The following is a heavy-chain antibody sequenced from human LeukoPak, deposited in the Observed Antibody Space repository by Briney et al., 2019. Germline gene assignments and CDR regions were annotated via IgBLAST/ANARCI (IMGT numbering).Heavy chain of an antibody. CDR1: GFTFSSYW. CDR2: INSDGSST. J-gene: IGHJ3*02. D-gene: IGHD1-26*01. CDR3: ARDRWELLNAFDI. V-gene: IGHV3-74*01. Sequence: PGGSLRLSCAASGFTFSSYWMHWVRQAPGKGLVWVSRINSDGSSTNYADSVKGRFTITRDNAKNTLYLQMNSLRAEDTAVYYCARDRWELLNAFDIWGRGTMVTVSS.